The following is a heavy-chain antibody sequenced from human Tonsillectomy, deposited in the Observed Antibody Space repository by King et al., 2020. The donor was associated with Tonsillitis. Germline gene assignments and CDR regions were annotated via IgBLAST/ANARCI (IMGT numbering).Heavy chain of an antibody. CDR2: VSGSVGST. Sequence: VQLVEAGGGLVQPGGSLRLSCAASGFTFSSYAMSCVRQAPGKGLEWVSGVSGSVGSTYYADSVKGRFTISRDNSKNTLYLQMNSLRAEDTAVYYCAKDQGFYYDSSGYYVVGDYFDYWGQGTLVTVSS. CDR1: GFTFSSYA. V-gene: IGHV3-23*04. D-gene: IGHD3-22*01. CDR3: AKDQGFYYDSSGYYVVGDYFDY. J-gene: IGHJ4*02.